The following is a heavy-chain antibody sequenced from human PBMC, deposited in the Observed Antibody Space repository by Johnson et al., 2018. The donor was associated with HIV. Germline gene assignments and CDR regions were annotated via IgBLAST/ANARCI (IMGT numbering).Heavy chain of an antibody. D-gene: IGHD3-22*01. CDR1: GSTFSDYY. CDR2: ISSSGSTI. V-gene: IGHV3-11*04. CDR3: ARGGDYYDSSGYGDI. Sequence: QVQLMESGGGLVKPGGSLRLSCAASGSTFSDYYMSWIRQAPGKGLEWVSYISSSGSTIYYAASVKGRFTISRDNATKSLYLQMNSLRAEDTAVYYWARGGDYYDSSGYGDIWGQGTMVTVSS. J-gene: IGHJ3*02.